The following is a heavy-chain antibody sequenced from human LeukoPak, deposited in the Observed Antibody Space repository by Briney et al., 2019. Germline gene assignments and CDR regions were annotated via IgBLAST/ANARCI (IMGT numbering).Heavy chain of an antibody. V-gene: IGHV4-38-2*01. D-gene: IGHD3-10*01. CDR2: IYHIGST. J-gene: IGHJ4*02. CDR1: GFSISRSYY. CDR3: ARAGWIITSGIDY. Sequence: RPSETLSLTCGVSGFSISRSYYWAWIRQPPGKGLEWIGTIYHIGSTYYSPSLGSRVTMSVDTSKNEFSLNLESVTAADTAVYYCARAGWIITSGIDYWGQGALVTVSS.